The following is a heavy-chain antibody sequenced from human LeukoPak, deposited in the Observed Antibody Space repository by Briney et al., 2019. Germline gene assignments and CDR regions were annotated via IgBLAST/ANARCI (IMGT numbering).Heavy chain of an antibody. D-gene: IGHD1-26*01. CDR2: INWNGGST. J-gene: IGHJ4*02. V-gene: IGHV3-20*04. CDR1: GFTFDDYG. CDR3: ASGGIYYGAAFDF. Sequence: GGSLRLSCAASGFTFDDYGMSWVRQAPGKGLEWVFGINWNGGSTGYADSVKGRFTISRDNAKNSLYLQMNSLRAEDTALYYCASGGIYYGAAFDFWGRGTLVTVSS.